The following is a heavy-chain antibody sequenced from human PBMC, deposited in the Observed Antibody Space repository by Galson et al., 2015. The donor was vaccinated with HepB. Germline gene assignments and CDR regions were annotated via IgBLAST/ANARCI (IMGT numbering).Heavy chain of an antibody. J-gene: IGHJ6*02. D-gene: IGHD5-18*01. Sequence: SLRLSCAASGFTFSSYGMHWVRQAPGKGLEWVAVIWYDGSNKYYADSVKGRFTISRDNSKNTLYLQMNSLRAEDTAVYYCARDQRGFEIQLWLQQFYYYGMDVWGQGTTVTVSS. V-gene: IGHV3-33*01. CDR1: GFTFSSYG. CDR3: ARDQRGFEIQLWLQQFYYYGMDV. CDR2: IWYDGSNK.